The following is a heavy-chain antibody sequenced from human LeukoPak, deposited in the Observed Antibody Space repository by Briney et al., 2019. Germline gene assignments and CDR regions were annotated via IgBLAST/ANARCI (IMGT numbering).Heavy chain of an antibody. V-gene: IGHV4-59*11. CDR3: ARDHRDDYVWGSYRNAFDI. D-gene: IGHD3-16*02. CDR1: GFTFDDHG. Sequence: GSLRLSCAASGFTFDDHGMSWVRQAPGKGLEWIGYIYNSGSTNYNPSLKSRVTISVDTSKNQFSLKLSSVTAADTAVYYCARDHRDDYVWGSYRNAFDIWGQGTMVTVSS. J-gene: IGHJ3*02. CDR2: IYNSGST.